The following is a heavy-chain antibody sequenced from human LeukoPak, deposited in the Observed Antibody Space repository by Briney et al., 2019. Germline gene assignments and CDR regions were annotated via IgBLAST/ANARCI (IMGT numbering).Heavy chain of an antibody. J-gene: IGHJ4*02. CDR2: ISSDGINK. CDR1: GFTFSSYA. D-gene: IGHD5/OR15-5a*01. Sequence: GGSLRLSCAASGFTFSSYAMHWVRQAPGKGLEWVAVISSDGINKYYADSVKGRFTISRDNSKNTLYLQMNSLRAEDTAVYYCARASSTGSHVPYDYWGQGTLVTVSS. CDR3: ARASSTGSHVPYDY. V-gene: IGHV3-30-3*01.